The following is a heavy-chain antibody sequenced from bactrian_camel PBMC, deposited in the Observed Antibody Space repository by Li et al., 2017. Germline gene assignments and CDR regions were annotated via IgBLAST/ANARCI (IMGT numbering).Heavy chain of an antibody. J-gene: IGHJ4*01. CDR1: GSLASTYC. Sequence: VQLVESGGGSVQAGGGLRLSCTASGSLASTYCMAWFRQVPGKEREGVATMSAPGLTYYDDSVKGRFTISQDNDMKTVYLHIDSLKPEDAAIYYCAGEAGADCEGSNYRYWSQGTQVTVS. V-gene: IGHV3S53*01. CDR2: MSAPGLT. D-gene: IGHD2*01.